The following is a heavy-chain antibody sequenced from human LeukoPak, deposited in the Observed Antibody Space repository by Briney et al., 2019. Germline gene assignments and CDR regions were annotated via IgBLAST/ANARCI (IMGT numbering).Heavy chain of an antibody. CDR3: AKVEPRSVAVDY. CDR2: ISNNGGYT. D-gene: IGHD6-19*01. Sequence: GGSLRLSCAASGFTFSSSAMSWVRQAPGKGLEWVSAISNNGGYTYYADSVQGRFTISRDNSKSTLCLQMNSLRAEDTAVYYCAKVEPRSVAVDYWGQGTLVTVSS. J-gene: IGHJ4*02. CDR1: GFTFSSSA. V-gene: IGHV3-23*01.